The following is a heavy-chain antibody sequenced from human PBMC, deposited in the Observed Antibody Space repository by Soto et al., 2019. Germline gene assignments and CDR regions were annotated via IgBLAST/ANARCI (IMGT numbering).Heavy chain of an antibody. D-gene: IGHD3-10*01. CDR1: GFTFSTSW. CDR2: INPDGSVI. Sequence: GGSLRLSCAASGFTFSTSWMNWVRQTPGKGLEWVATINPDGSVIYYVDSVKGRFTISRDNVNNSLFLQMNTLRAEDTATFYCARDRAFACFDYWGQGIQVTVSS. V-gene: IGHV3-7*05. CDR3: ARDRAFACFDY. J-gene: IGHJ4*02.